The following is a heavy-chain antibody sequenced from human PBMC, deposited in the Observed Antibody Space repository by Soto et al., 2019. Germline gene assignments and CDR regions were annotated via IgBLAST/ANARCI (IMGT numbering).Heavy chain of an antibody. CDR2: ISAYNGST. CDR1: GYTFTSYG. CDR3: AREYCTNGVCPRPFDY. J-gene: IGHJ4*02. V-gene: IGHV1-18*01. D-gene: IGHD2-8*01. Sequence: ASVKVSCKASGYTFTSYGISWVRQAPGQGLEWMGWISAYNGSTNYAQKLQGRVTMTTDTSTSTAYMELRSLRSDDTAVYYCAREYCTNGVCPRPFDYWGQGTLVTVSS.